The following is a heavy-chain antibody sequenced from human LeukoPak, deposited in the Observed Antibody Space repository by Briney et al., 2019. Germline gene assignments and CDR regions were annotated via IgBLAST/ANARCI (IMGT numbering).Heavy chain of an antibody. CDR2: ISSRSSSI. D-gene: IGHD3-22*01. Sequence: GGSLRLSCAASGFTFSNYAMNWVRQAPGKGLEWVSSISSRSSSIFYADSVKGRFTISRDNAKNSLYLQLNSLRAEDTAVYYCARDPAGGGYYDSSGYYTDYWSQGTLVTVSS. CDR3: ARDPAGGGYYDSSGYYTDY. J-gene: IGHJ4*02. V-gene: IGHV3-21*01. CDR1: GFTFSNYA.